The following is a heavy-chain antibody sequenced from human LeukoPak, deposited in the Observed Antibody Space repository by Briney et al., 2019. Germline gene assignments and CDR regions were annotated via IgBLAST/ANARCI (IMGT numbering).Heavy chain of an antibody. CDR3: ARDRGSGSSYILPTLNWFDP. CDR1: GYTFTSYG. J-gene: IGHJ5*02. CDR2: ISAYNGNT. D-gene: IGHD1-26*01. V-gene: IGHV1-18*01. Sequence: GASVKVSCKASGYTFTSYGISWVRQAPGQGLEWMGWISAYNGNTNYAQKLQGTVTMTTDTSTSTAYMELRSLRSDDTAVYYCARDRGSGSSYILPTLNWFDPWGQGTLVTVSS.